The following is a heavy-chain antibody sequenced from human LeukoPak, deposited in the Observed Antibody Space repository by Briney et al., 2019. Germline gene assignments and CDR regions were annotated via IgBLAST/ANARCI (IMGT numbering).Heavy chain of an antibody. Sequence: SETPSLTCAVYGGSFSGYYWSWIRQPPGKGLEWIGEINHSGSTNYNPSLKSRVTISVDTSKNQFSLKLSSVTAADTAVYYCARLNLRGEHQLRKRHAFDIWGQGTMVTVSS. CDR1: GGSFSGYY. CDR3: ARLNLRGEHQLRKRHAFDI. D-gene: IGHD6-13*01. J-gene: IGHJ3*02. V-gene: IGHV4-34*01. CDR2: INHSGST.